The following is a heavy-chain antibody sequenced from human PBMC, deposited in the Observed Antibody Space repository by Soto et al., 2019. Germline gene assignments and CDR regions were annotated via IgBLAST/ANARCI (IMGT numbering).Heavy chain of an antibody. CDR3: AKEHHYSSSWSEFDY. D-gene: IGHD6-13*01. J-gene: IGHJ4*02. CDR2: ISGSGVST. V-gene: IGHV3-23*01. CDR1: GFTFSTYA. Sequence: EVQLLGSGGGLVQPGGSLRLSCAASGFTFSTYAMSWVRQAPGKGLEWVSAISGSGVSTYYADSVKGRFTISRDNSKNTLYLQMNSLRAEDTAVYYCAKEHHYSSSWSEFDYWGQGTLVTVSS.